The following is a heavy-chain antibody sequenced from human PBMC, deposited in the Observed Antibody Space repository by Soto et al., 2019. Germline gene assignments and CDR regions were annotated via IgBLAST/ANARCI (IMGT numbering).Heavy chain of an antibody. D-gene: IGHD4-17*01. CDR3: ARGNDYGDYYFDY. J-gene: IGHJ4*02. CDR2: IYYSGST. V-gene: IGHV4-59*01. CDR1: YGSIRFYY. Sequence: ASETLSLPCTVSYGSIRFYYCSWIRQPPGKGLEWIGYIYYSGSTNYNPSLKSRVTISVDTSKNQFSLKLSSVTAADTAVYYCARGNDYGDYYFDYWGQGTLVTVSS.